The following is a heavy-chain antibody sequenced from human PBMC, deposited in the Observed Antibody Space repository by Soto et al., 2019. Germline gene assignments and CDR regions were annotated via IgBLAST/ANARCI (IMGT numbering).Heavy chain of an antibody. D-gene: IGHD6-13*01. CDR1: GYTFTSYG. CDR2: ISAYNGNT. V-gene: IGHV1-18*01. CDR3: ERGYAESSSWLWFDP. Sequence: ASVKVSCKASGYTFTSYGISWVRQAPGQGLEWMGWISAYNGNTNYAQKLQGRVTMTTDTSTSTAYMELRSLRSDGTAVSYGERGYAESSSWLWFDPWGQGTLVTVSS. J-gene: IGHJ5*02.